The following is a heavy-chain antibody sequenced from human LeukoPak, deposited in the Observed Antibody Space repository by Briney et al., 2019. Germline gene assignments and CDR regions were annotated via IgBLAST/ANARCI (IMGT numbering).Heavy chain of an antibody. CDR1: GGTFSSYA. CDR3: ATPREDCSSTSCRPFDY. Sequence: SVKVSCKASGGTFSSYAISWVRQAPGQGLEWMGGIIPIFGTANYAQKFQGRVTITADESTSTAYMELSSLRSEDTAVYYCATPREDCSSTSCRPFDYWGRGTLVTVSS. D-gene: IGHD2-2*01. CDR2: IIPIFGTA. J-gene: IGHJ4*02. V-gene: IGHV1-69*13.